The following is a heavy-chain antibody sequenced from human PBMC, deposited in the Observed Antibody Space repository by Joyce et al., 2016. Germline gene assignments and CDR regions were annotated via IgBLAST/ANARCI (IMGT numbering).Heavy chain of an antibody. CDR2: IKHSGST. V-gene: IGHV4-34*01. Sequence: QVQLQQWGAGLLKPSETLSLTCSVYGGSFSGYYWSWIRQTPGKGLEWIGEIKHSGSTDYNPYLKSRVTISVDTSKNQFSLRLSSVTAADTAVYYCARGPRSNWGLVWFDPWGQGTLVTVSS. J-gene: IGHJ5*02. D-gene: IGHD7-27*01. CDR3: ARGPRSNWGLVWFDP. CDR1: GGSFSGYY.